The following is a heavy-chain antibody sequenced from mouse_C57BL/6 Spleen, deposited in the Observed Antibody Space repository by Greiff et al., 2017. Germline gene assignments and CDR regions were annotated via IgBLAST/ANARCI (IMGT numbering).Heavy chain of an antibody. Sequence: VQLKESVAELVRPGASVKLSCTASGFNIKNTCMPWVKQRPEQGLEWIGRIDPANGNTKYAPKFQGKVTITADTSSNTTYLQLSSLTSEDTAIDYCARALTSVVADWYFEGWGTGTTVTVSS. J-gene: IGHJ1*03. CDR1: GFNIKNTC. CDR2: IDPANGNT. V-gene: IGHV14-3*01. CDR3: ARALTSVVADWYFEG. D-gene: IGHD1-1*01.